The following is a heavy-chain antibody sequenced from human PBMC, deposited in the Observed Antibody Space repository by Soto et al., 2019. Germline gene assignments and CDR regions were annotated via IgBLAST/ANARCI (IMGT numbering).Heavy chain of an antibody. D-gene: IGHD2-15*01. J-gene: IGHJ4*02. Sequence: EVQLVESGGGLVQPGRSLRLSCAASGFTFDDYAMHWVRQAPGKGLEWVSGISWNSGSIGYADSVKGRFTISRDNAKNSLYLQMNSLRAEDTALYYCAKDFGELRYCSGGSGGTRDYWGQGTLVTVSS. V-gene: IGHV3-9*01. CDR2: ISWNSGSI. CDR1: GFTFDDYA. CDR3: AKDFGELRYCSGGSGGTRDY.